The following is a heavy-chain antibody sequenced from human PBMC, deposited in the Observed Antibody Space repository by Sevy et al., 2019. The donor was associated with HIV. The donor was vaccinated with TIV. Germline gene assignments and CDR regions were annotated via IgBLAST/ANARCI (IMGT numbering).Heavy chain of an antibody. V-gene: IGHV3-11*01. CDR3: ASQSGWYSAFDI. CDR2: ISSSGSTI. Sequence: GGSLRLSCAASGFTFSDYYMSWIRQAPGKGLEWVSYISSSGSTIYYADSVKGRLTIPRDNAKNSLYLQMNSLRAEDTAVYYCASQSGWYSAFDIWGQGTMVTVSS. D-gene: IGHD6-19*01. J-gene: IGHJ3*02. CDR1: GFTFSDYY.